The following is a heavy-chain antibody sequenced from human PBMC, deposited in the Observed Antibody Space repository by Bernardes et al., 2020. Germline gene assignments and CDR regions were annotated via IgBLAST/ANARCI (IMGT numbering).Heavy chain of an antibody. D-gene: IGHD3-16*01. J-gene: IGHJ4*02. CDR2: IYYSGST. CDR3: ASEGEMATTLDY. CDR1: GGSISSSSYY. Sequence: SETLSLTCTVSGGSISSSSYYWGWIRQPPGKGLEWIGSIYYSGSTYYNPSLKSRVTISVDTSKNQFSLKLSSVTAADTAVYYCASEGEMATTLDYWGQGTLVTVSS. V-gene: IGHV4-39*01.